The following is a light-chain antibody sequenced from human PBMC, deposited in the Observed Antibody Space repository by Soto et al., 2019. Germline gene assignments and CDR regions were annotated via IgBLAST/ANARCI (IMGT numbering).Light chain of an antibody. Sequence: DILLTQSPSTLSASVGDRVTISCRASQSINKWLAWYQHKPGKAPNLLIYEVSTLHSGVPSRFSGSGSGTEFTLTINSLRPDDFATYYCQHYSGDRATFGQGTKVDIK. CDR2: EVS. V-gene: IGKV1-5*03. CDR1: QSINKW. CDR3: QHYSGDRAT. J-gene: IGKJ1*01.